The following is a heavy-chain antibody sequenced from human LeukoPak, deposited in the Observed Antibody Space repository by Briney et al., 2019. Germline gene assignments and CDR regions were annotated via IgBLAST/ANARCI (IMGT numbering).Heavy chain of an antibody. V-gene: IGHV4-39*07. D-gene: IGHD4-17*01. Sequence: SETLSLTCTVSGGSISSSSYYWGWIRQPPGKGLEWIGSIYYSGSTYYNPSLKSRVTISVDTSKNQFSLKLSSVTAADTAVYYCASQAGDYLLLDYWGQGTLVTVSS. CDR2: IYYSGST. CDR1: GGSISSSSYY. CDR3: ASQAGDYLLLDY. J-gene: IGHJ4*02.